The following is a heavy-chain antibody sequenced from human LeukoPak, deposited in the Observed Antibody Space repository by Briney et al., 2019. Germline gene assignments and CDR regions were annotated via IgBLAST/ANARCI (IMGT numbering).Heavy chain of an antibody. CDR1: GFTLSSYW. V-gene: IGHV3-7*03. CDR2: INQDGSEK. J-gene: IGHJ4*02. CDR3: ARRYFEY. Sequence: PGGSLRLPCAASGFTLSSYWMHWVGKAPGKGLEWVANINQDGSEKYYVDSVKGRFTISRDNAKNALYLQMNSLRAEDTAVYYCARRYFEYWGQGTLVTVSS.